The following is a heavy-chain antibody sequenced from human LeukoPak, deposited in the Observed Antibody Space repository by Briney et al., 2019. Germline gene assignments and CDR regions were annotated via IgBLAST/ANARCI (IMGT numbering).Heavy chain of an antibody. CDR3: ARELGRYSSGRDAFDI. CDR1: GYTFTSYY. CDR2: INPNSGGT. Sequence: ASVKVSCKASGYTFTSYYMHWVRQAPGQGLEWMGWINPNSGGTNYAQKFQGRVTVTRDTSISTAYMELSRLRSDDTAVYYCARELGRYSSGRDAFDIWGQGTMVTVSS. D-gene: IGHD6-19*01. J-gene: IGHJ3*02. V-gene: IGHV1-2*02.